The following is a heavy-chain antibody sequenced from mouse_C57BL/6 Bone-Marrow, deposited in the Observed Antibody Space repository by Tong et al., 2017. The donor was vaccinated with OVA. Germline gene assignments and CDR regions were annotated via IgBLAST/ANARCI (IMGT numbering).Heavy chain of an antibody. CDR3: ARQGWFLSWFAY. J-gene: IGHJ3*01. CDR2: VWSDGST. D-gene: IGHD1-1*02. Sequence: VQLQESGPGLVAPSQSLSITCTVSGFSLTSYGVHWVRQPPGKGLECLVVVWSDGSTTYNSALKSRLSISKDNSKSQVFLKMNSLQTDDTAMYYCARQGWFLSWFAYWGQGTLVTVSA. V-gene: IGHV2-6-1*01. CDR1: GFSLTSYG.